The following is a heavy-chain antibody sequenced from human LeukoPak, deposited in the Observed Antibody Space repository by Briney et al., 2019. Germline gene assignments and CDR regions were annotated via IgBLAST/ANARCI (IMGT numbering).Heavy chain of an antibody. CDR3: ARLRGYSYGGYRDFDC. V-gene: IGHV4-34*01. J-gene: IGHJ4*02. Sequence: SETLSLTCAVYGGSFSGYYWSWIRQPPGKGLEWIGEIYHSGSTNYNPSLKSRVTISVDKSKNQFSLKLSSVTAADTAVYYCARLRGYSYGGYRDFDCWGQGTLVTVSS. CDR2: IYHSGST. D-gene: IGHD5-18*01. CDR1: GGSFSGYY.